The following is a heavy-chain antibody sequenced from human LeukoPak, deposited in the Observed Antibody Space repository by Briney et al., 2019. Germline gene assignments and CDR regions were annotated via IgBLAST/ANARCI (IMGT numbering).Heavy chain of an antibody. D-gene: IGHD3-22*01. CDR3: ARAPFYYDSSGYYPI. Sequence: PSETLSLTCAVYGGSFSGYYWSWIRQPPGKGLEWIGEINHSGSTNYNPSLKSRVTISVDTSKNQFSLKLSSVTAADTAVYYCARAPFYYDSSGYYPIWGQGTLVTVSS. J-gene: IGHJ4*02. V-gene: IGHV4-34*01. CDR2: INHSGST. CDR1: GGSFSGYY.